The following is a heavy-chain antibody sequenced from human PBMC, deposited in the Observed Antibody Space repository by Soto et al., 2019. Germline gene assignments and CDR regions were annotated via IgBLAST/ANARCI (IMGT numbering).Heavy chain of an antibody. V-gene: IGHV3-30*18. Sequence: QMQLVGSGGGVVPPGRSLRLSCDASGFTFSSYAMHWVRQTPGKGLEWVAVISYDGVNKYYEDSVKGRFTVSRDNSKSTLDLQMDNMLGENTVAYYCANNFLDRPSSDWFIRRFFYYMNVWGKGTAVMVS. CDR2: ISYDGVNK. CDR3: ANNFLDRPSSDWFIRRFFYYMNV. D-gene: IGHD3-9*01. CDR1: GFTFSSYA. J-gene: IGHJ6*03.